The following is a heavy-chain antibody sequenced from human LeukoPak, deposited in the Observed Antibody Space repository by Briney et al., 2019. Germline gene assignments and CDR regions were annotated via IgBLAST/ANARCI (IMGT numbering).Heavy chain of an antibody. D-gene: IGHD1-26*01. CDR2: ITGSGDST. CDR3: AKMKGHPLPKYYMDV. CDR1: GFTFRTFA. J-gene: IGHJ6*01. Sequence: PGGSLRLSCAASGFTFRTFAVNWVRQVPGKGLEWVSAITGSGDSTYYADSVRGRFTVSRDNSKNTLFLQMNSLRAEDTAIYYCAKMKGHPLPKYYMDVWGQGTTVTVSS. V-gene: IGHV3-23*01.